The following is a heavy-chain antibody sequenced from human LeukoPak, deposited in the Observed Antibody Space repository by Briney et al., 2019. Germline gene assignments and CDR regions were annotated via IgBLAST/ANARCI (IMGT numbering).Heavy chain of an antibody. D-gene: IGHD3-9*01. CDR2: ISSSGSTI. V-gene: IGHV3-48*03. J-gene: IGHJ4*02. CDR1: GFTFSNYE. Sequence: PGGSLRLSCAASGFTFSNYEMNWVRQAPGKGLEWVSYISSSGSTIYCADSEKGRCTISRDNAKNSLYLQLNSLRAEDTAVYYCARAFYDFLTGYPAYFDYWGQGTLVTVSS. CDR3: ARAFYDFLTGYPAYFDY.